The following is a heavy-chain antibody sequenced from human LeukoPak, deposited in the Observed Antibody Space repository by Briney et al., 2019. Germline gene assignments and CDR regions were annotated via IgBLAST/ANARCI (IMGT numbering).Heavy chain of an antibody. CDR2: IIPIFGTA. Sequence: SVKVSCKASGYTFIDYFIHWMRQTPGQGLEWMGGIIPIFGTANYAQKFQGRVTITADESTSTAYIELSSLRSEDTAVYYCARATTVTRGWFDPWGQGTLVTVSS. CDR1: GYTFIDYF. CDR3: ARATTVTRGWFDP. V-gene: IGHV1-69*13. J-gene: IGHJ5*02. D-gene: IGHD4-17*01.